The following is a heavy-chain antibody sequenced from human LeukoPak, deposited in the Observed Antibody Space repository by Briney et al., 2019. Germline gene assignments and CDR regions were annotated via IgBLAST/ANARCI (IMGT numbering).Heavy chain of an antibody. V-gene: IGHV3-23*01. CDR1: GFTFSSYG. Sequence: GGSLRLSCAASGFTFSSYGMTWVCQAPGKGLEWVSAISGSGGSTYYADSVKGRFTISRDNSKNTLYLQMNSLRAEDTAVYYCAKGTTVTAYSGSDYWGQGTLVTVSS. D-gene: IGHD4-17*01. CDR2: ISGSGGST. J-gene: IGHJ4*02. CDR3: AKGTTVTAYSGSDY.